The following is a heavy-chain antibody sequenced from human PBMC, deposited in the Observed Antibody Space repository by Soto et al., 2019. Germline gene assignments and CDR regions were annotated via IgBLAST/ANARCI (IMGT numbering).Heavy chain of an antibody. J-gene: IGHJ5*02. CDR1: GGTFSSYA. CDR2: IIPIFGTA. Sequence: SVKVSCKASGGTFSSYAISWVRQAPGQGLEWMGGIIPIFGTANYAQKFQGRVTITADESTSTAYMELSSLRSEDTAVYYCASWGSSSSWFDPWGQGTLVTVSS. CDR3: ASWGSSSSWFDP. D-gene: IGHD6-6*01. V-gene: IGHV1-69*13.